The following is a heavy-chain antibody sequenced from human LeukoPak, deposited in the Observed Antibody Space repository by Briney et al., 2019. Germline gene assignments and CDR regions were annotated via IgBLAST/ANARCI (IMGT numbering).Heavy chain of an antibody. CDR2: ISGSGGST. CDR3: AKDSSGWPPYFDY. CDR1: GFTCSSYA. D-gene: IGHD6-19*01. V-gene: IGHV3-23*01. Sequence: GGSLRLSCAASGFTCSSYAMSWVRQAPGKGLEGVSAISGSGGSTYYADSVKGRFTISRDNSKNTLYLQMNGLRAEDTAVYYCAKDSSGWPPYFDYWGQGTLVTVSS. J-gene: IGHJ4*02.